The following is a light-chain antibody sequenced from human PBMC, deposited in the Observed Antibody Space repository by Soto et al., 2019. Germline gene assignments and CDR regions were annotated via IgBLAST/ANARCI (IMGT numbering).Light chain of an antibody. CDR3: QQLNSYLSIT. V-gene: IGKV1-8*01. CDR1: QGISSY. CDR2: AAS. Sequence: AIRMTQSPSSLSASTGDRVTITCRASQGISSYLAWYQQKPGKAPKLLIYAASTLQSGVPSRFSGSGSGTDFTLTISSLQPEDFATYYCQQLNSYLSITFGQGTRLEIK. J-gene: IGKJ5*01.